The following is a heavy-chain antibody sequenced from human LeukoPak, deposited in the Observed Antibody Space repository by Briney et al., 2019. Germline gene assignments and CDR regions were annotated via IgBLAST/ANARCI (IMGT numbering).Heavy chain of an antibody. CDR3: ACDRDYYDSSGYYNY. CDR1: GFTFSSYW. V-gene: IGHV3-74*01. J-gene: IGHJ4*02. CDR2: INSDGSGT. D-gene: IGHD3-22*01. Sequence: GGSLRLSCAASGFTFSSYWMHWVRQAPGKGLVWVSRINSDGSGTIYADSVQGRYTISRDNAKNTLYLQMNSLRAEDTAVYYCACDRDYYDSSGYYNYWGQGTLVTVSS.